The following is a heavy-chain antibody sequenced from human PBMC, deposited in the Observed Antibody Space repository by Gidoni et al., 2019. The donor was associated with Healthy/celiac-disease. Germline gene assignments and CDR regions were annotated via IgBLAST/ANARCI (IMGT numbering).Heavy chain of an antibody. CDR2: IYYSGST. CDR3: ARGSLAYCGGDCYQGFDY. V-gene: IGHV4-59*01. Sequence: QVQLQESGPGLVKPSETLSLTCTVSGGSISSYYWSWIRQPPGKGLEWIGYIYYSGSTNYNPSLKSRVTISVDTSKNQFSLKLSSVTAADTAVYYCARGSLAYCGGDCYQGFDYWGQGTLVTVSS. CDR1: GGSISSYY. J-gene: IGHJ4*02. D-gene: IGHD2-21*02.